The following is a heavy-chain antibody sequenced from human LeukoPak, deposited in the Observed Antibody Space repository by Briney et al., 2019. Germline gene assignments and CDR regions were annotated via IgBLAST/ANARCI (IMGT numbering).Heavy chain of an antibody. J-gene: IGHJ5*02. CDR2: IKQDGSEK. CDR3: ARVVFDYGDYWFDP. Sequence: GGSLRLSCAASGFTFSSYAMSWVRQAPGKGLEWVANIKQDGSEKYYVDSVKGRFTISRDNAKNSLYLQMNSLRAEDTAVYYCARVVFDYGDYWFDPWGQGTLVTVSS. CDR1: GFTFSSYA. D-gene: IGHD4-17*01. V-gene: IGHV3-7*01.